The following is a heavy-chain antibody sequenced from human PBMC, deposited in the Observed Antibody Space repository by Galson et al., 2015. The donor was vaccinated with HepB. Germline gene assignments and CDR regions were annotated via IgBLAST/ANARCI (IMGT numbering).Heavy chain of an antibody. J-gene: IGHJ4*02. V-gene: IGHV1-69*06. D-gene: IGHD6-13*01. CDR3: AGGSSSWYGYYFDY. CDR1: GGTFSSYA. Sequence: SVKVSCKASGGTFSSYAISWVRQAPGQGLEWMGGSIPIFGTANYAQKFQGRVTITADKSTSTAYMELSSLRSEDTAVYYCAGGSSSWYGYYFDYWGQGTLVTVSS. CDR2: SIPIFGTA.